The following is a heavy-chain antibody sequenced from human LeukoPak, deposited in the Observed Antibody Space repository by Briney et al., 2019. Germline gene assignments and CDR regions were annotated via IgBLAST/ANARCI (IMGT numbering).Heavy chain of an antibody. Sequence: SETLSLTCTVSGGSISSYYWGWIRQPPGKGLEWIGSIYYSGSTYYNPSLKSRVTISVDTSKNQFSLKLSSVTAADTAVYYCARLLSIAVAGTWGQGTLVTVSS. CDR3: ARLLSIAVAGT. CDR2: IYYSGST. V-gene: IGHV4-39*01. CDR1: GGSISSYY. D-gene: IGHD6-19*01. J-gene: IGHJ4*02.